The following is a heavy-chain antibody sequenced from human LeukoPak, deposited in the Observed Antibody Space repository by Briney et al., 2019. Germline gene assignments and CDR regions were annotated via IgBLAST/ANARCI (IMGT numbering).Heavy chain of an antibody. J-gene: IGHJ3*02. V-gene: IGHV4-31*03. D-gene: IGHD3-10*01. CDR3: ARLGITMDAFDI. CDR2: IYYSGST. CDR1: GGSISSGGYY. Sequence: PSETLSLTCTVSGGSISSGGYYWSWIRQHPGKGLEWIGYIYYSGSTYYNPSLKSRVTISVDMSKNQFSLKLSSVTAADTAVYYCARLGITMDAFDIWGQGTMVTVSS.